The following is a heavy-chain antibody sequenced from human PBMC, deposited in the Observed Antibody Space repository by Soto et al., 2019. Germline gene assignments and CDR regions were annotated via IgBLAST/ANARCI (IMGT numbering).Heavy chain of an antibody. CDR2: GYHTWRI. J-gene: IGHJ4*02. D-gene: IGHD3-3*01. Sequence: QVHLKESGPGLVKPSWTLSLSCAASGGSGKTENGWSWVRQSPGKGLEWIVEGYHTWRINYNPSLHGRVSISSETSDNQFYLHLTSVPAADTGVYFCARNHYHSVSEALGAVYGFDSWGQGTLVTVSS. CDR3: ARNHYHSVSEALGAVYGFDS. V-gene: IGHV4-4*02. CDR1: GGSGKTENG.